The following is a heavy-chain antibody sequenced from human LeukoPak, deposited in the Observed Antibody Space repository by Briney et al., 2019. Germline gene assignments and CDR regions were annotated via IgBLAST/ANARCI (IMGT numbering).Heavy chain of an antibody. CDR2: TNHSGST. CDR1: GGSFSGYY. D-gene: IGHD5-24*01. CDR3: ARGQIIDY. Sequence: PSETLSLTCAVYGGSFSGYYWSWIRQPPGKGLEWIGETNHSGSTNYNPSLKSRVTISVDTSKNQFSLKLSSVTAADTAVYYCARGQIIDYWGQGTLVTVSS. V-gene: IGHV4-34*01. J-gene: IGHJ4*02.